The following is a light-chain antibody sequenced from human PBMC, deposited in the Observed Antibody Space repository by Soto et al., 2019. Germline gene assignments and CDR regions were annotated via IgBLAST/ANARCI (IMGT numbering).Light chain of an antibody. CDR2: LGS. V-gene: IGKV2-28*01. CDR3: MQGQQMPYT. Sequence: DIVMTQAPLSLPVTPGEPASISCKSIQSLEERTGDNYLDWYLQRPGQSPQLLIYLGSSRASGVPYRFSGSGSGTDFTLKISSVEAEDFGVYYCMQGQQMPYTFGHGTKLEIK. CDR1: QSLEERTGDNY. J-gene: IGKJ2*01.